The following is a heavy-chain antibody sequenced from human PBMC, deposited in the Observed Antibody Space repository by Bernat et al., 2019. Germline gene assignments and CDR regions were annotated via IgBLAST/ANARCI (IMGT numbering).Heavy chain of an antibody. Sequence: EVQLVESGGGLVQPGGSLRLSCAASGFTFSSYHMNWVRQAPGKGLEWVSFITSAGNMYYADSVKGRFTISRDNSKNTLYLQMNSLRAEDTVVYYCAKDFMRLAAAGTSDYYYYYGMDVWGQGTTVTVSS. J-gene: IGHJ6*02. D-gene: IGHD6-13*01. CDR1: GFTFSSYH. CDR3: AKDFMRLAAAGTSDYYYYYGMDV. V-gene: IGHV3-23*04. CDR2: ITSAGNM.